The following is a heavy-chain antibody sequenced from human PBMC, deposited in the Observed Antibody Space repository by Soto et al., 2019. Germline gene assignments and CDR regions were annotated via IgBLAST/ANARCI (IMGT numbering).Heavy chain of an antibody. CDR3: ARGGTPMDY. CDR2: ISAYTGNT. CDR1: GSPFTNFG. J-gene: IGHJ4*02. Sequence: QVQLVHSGAEVKKPGASGKVSCKASGSPFTNFGISGVRQAPGQGREWMGLISAYTGNTNYAQTFQGRVTMTTDTSTSTASMEVRSLRFDDTAVYYCARGGTPMDYWGQGTLVTVSS. D-gene: IGHD3-16*01. V-gene: IGHV1-18*01.